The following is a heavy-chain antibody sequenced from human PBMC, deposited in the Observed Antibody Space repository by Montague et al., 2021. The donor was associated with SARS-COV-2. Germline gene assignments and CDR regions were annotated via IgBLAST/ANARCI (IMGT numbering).Heavy chain of an antibody. J-gene: IGHJ4*02. CDR1: GFSLSTSGMC. Sequence: PALVKPTQTLTLTCTFSGFSLSTSGMCVSWIRQPPGKALEWLALXDWDDDKYYSTSLKTRLTISKDTSKNQVVLTMTNMDPVDTATYYCARSFSIFGVVGIPAYFDYWGQGTLVTVSS. CDR3: ARSFSIFGVVGIPAYFDY. CDR2: XDWDDDK. D-gene: IGHD3-3*01. V-gene: IGHV2-70*01.